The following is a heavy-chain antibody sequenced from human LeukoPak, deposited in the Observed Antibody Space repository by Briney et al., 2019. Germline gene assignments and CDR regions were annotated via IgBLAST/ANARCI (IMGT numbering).Heavy chain of an antibody. CDR3: ARDLTPGVMAN. CDR2: INAGNGNT. J-gene: IGHJ4*02. CDR1: GYTFTSYA. D-gene: IGHD3-16*01. Sequence: ASVKVSCKASGYTFTSYAMHWVRQAPGQRLEWMGWINAGNGNTKYSQKFQGRVTITRDASASTAYMELSSLRSEDTAVYYCARDLTPGVMANWGQGTLVTVSS. V-gene: IGHV1-3*01.